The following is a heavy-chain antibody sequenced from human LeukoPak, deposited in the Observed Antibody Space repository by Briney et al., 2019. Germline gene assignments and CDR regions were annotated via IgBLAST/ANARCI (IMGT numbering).Heavy chain of an antibody. Sequence: KPSETLSLTCAVYGGSFSGYYWSWIRQPPGKGLEWIGEINHSGSTNYNPSLKSRVTISVDTSKNQFSLKLSSVTAADTAVYYCARVVTYYYDSSGYYYPLSHSSWFDPWGQGTLVTVSS. CDR2: INHSGST. D-gene: IGHD3-22*01. V-gene: IGHV4-34*01. CDR1: GGSFSGYY. CDR3: ARVVTYYYDSSGYYYPLSHSSWFDP. J-gene: IGHJ5*02.